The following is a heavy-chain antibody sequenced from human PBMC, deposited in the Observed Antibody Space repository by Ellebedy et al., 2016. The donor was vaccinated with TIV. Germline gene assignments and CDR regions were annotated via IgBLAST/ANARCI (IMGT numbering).Heavy chain of an antibody. CDR3: ARGRPGLWFGENI. V-gene: IGHV3-11*01. CDR2: ISSSGSTI. J-gene: IGHJ4*02. D-gene: IGHD3-10*01. CDR1: GFTFSDYY. Sequence: GESLKISCAASGFTFSDYYMSWIRQAPGKGLEWVSYISSSGSTIYYADSVKGRFTISRDNAKNSLYLQMNSLRAEDTAVYYCARGRPGLWFGENIWGQGTLVTVSS.